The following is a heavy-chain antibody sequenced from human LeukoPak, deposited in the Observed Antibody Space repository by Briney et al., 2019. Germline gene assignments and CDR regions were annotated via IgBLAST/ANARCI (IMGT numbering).Heavy chain of an antibody. V-gene: IGHV4-59*01. J-gene: IGHJ2*01. CDR3: ARVYYSSSYDYWYFDL. CDR1: GGSISNYY. D-gene: IGHD6-13*01. Sequence: SETLSLTCTVSGGSISNYYWSWIRQPPGKGLEWLGYVYNSGSTHYNPSLKSRITISVDTSKNQFSLKLSSVTAADTAVYYCARVYYSSSYDYWYFDLWGRGTLVTVSS. CDR2: VYNSGST.